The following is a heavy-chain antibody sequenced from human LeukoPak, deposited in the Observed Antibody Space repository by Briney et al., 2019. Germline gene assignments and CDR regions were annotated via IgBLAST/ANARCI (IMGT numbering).Heavy chain of an antibody. D-gene: IGHD3-3*01. CDR1: GFTFSNSG. J-gene: IGHJ4*02. CDR3: AKGAYYAD. V-gene: IGHV3-23*01. CDR2: ISASGDST. Sequence: GRSLRLSCAASGFTFSNSGMNWVRQAPGKGLEWVSTISASGDSTYYADSVKGRFTSSRENSKNTLYLQMNSLRAEHTAVYYCAKGAYYADWGQGTLVTVSS.